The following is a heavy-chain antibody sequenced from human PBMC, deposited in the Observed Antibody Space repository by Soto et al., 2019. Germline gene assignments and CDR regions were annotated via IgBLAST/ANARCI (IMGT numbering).Heavy chain of an antibody. Sequence: GGSLRLSCAASGFTFSSYAMSWVRQAPGKGLEWVSAISGSGGSTYYADSVKGRFTISRDNSKNTLYLQMNSLRAEDTAVYYCAKTLGQYYDFWSGYFSYWGQGTLVTVS. CDR2: ISGSGGST. D-gene: IGHD3-3*01. CDR1: GFTFSSYA. CDR3: AKTLGQYYDFWSGYFSY. J-gene: IGHJ4*02. V-gene: IGHV3-23*01.